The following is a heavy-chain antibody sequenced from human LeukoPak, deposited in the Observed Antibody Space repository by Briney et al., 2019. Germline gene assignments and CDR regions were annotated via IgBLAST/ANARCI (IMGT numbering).Heavy chain of an antibody. CDR1: GFTFSTYE. Sequence: PGGSLRLSCAASGFTFSTYEMNWVRQAPGKGLKWLSYISSSGRTIYYADSVKGRFIISRDNAKNSLYLQMNSLRAEDTAVYYCAGDSPDYGDFNGLFDYWGQGTLVTVSS. V-gene: IGHV3-48*03. J-gene: IGHJ4*02. CDR3: AGDSPDYGDFNGLFDY. CDR2: ISSSGRTI. D-gene: IGHD4-17*01.